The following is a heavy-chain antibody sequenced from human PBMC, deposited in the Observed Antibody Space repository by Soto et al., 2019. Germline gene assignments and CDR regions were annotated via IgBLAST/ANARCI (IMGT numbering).Heavy chain of an antibody. CDR1: GFIFRPYA. D-gene: IGHD6-19*01. CDR2: IGSNGNPR. J-gene: IGHJ6*02. V-gene: IGHV3-48*01. CDR3: ASRLGPWQVYPGSLDV. Sequence: EVQLVESGGGLVQPGGSLRLSCAGSGFIFRPYAMDCVRQAPGKGLEWVSYIGSNGNPRYYADSVRGRFTVSRDDAKNTLYLELNSLSAEATAVYYCASRLGPWQVYPGSLDVWGQGTRVIGSS.